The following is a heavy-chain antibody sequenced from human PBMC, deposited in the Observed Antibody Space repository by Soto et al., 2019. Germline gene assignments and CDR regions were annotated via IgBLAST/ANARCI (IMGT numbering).Heavy chain of an antibody. CDR2: IWYDGSNK. CDR1: GFTFSSYG. Sequence: QVQLVESGGGVVQPGRSLRLSCAASGFTFSSYGMHWVRQAPGKGLEWVAVIWYDGSNKYYAVSVKGRFTIARDNPKNTLYLQMNGLRAEDRAVAYGASSMGSRGLWGQGRVFTVSS. V-gene: IGHV3-33*01. J-gene: IGHJ3*01. D-gene: IGHD1-26*01. CDR3: ASSMGSRGL.